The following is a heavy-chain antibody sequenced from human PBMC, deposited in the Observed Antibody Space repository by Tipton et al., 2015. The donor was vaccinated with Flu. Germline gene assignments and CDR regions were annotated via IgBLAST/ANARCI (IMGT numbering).Heavy chain of an antibody. Sequence: SLRLSCTASGFTFGDYAMSWVRQAPGKGLEWVGLIRSKANGGTTEYAASVKGRFSISRDDSKSIAYLQMNSLKTEDTAMYYCRRGVAASAYWGQGTLVTVSS. CDR2: IRSKANGGTT. CDR3: RRGVAASAY. V-gene: IGHV3-49*04. CDR1: GFTFGDYA. D-gene: IGHD6-13*01. J-gene: IGHJ4*02.